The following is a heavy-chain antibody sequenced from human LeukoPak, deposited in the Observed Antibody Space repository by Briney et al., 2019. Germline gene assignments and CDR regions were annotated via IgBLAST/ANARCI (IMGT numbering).Heavy chain of an antibody. CDR3: AKVHYYGSGSYYEDY. Sequence: GGSLRLSCAASGFTLSSYAMSWVRQAPGKGLEWVSAISGSGGSTYYADSVKGRFTISRDNSKNTLYLQMNSLRAEDTAVYYCAKVHYYGSGSYYEDYWGQGALVTVSS. CDR2: ISGSGGST. J-gene: IGHJ4*02. V-gene: IGHV3-23*01. CDR1: GFTLSSYA. D-gene: IGHD3-10*01.